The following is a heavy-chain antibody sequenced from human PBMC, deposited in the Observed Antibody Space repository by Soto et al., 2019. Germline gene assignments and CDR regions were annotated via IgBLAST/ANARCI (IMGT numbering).Heavy chain of an antibody. Sequence: GGSLRLSCAASGFTVSNSYMSWVRQAPGKGLEWVSVLYSGGSTSYADSVKGRFTISRDNSKNTLYLQMNSLRVEDTAVYYCARDSSSGWSSDYWGQGTLVTVSS. CDR2: LYSGGST. CDR3: ARDSSSGWSSDY. J-gene: IGHJ4*02. CDR1: GFTVSNSY. V-gene: IGHV3-66*01. D-gene: IGHD6-19*01.